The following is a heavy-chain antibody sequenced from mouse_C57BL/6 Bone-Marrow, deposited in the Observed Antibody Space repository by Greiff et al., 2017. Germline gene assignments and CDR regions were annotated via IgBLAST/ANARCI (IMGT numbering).Heavy chain of an antibody. CDR2: ISGGGGNL. J-gene: IGHJ2*01. D-gene: IGHD4-1*01. V-gene: IGHV5-9*01. Sequence: EVQVVESGGGLVKPGGSLKLSCAASGFTFSSYTMSWVRQTPEKRLEWVATISGGGGNLSYPDSVKGRFTLSRHNAQNTLYLQMSSLRSEDTALYYCARQLGRRGNYLDYWGQGTTLTVSS. CDR1: GFTFSSYT. CDR3: ARQLGRRGNYLDY.